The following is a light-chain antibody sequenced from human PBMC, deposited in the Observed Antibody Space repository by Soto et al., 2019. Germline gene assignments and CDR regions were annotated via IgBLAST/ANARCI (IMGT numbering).Light chain of an antibody. CDR2: DAS. V-gene: IGKV3-11*01. CDR1: QSVSSY. Sequence: EIVLTQSTATLSLSPGERATLSCRASQSVSSYLAWYQQKPGQAPRLLIYDASNRATGIPARFSGSGSGTDFTLTISSLEPEDFAVYYCQQRSNWPPITFGQGTRLEN. J-gene: IGKJ5*01. CDR3: QQRSNWPPIT.